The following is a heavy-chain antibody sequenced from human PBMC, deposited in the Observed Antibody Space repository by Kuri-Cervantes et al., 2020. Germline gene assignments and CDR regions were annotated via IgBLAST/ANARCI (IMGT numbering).Heavy chain of an antibody. CDR2: IIPIFGTA. CDR1: GGTFSSYA. CDR3: ARSPYYYGSGSYYIKDNIWAANYYYYGMDV. V-gene: IGHV1-69*13. D-gene: IGHD3-10*01. J-gene: IGHJ6*02. Sequence: SVKVSCKASGGTFSSYAISWVRQAPGQGLEWMGGIIPIFGTANYAQKFQGRVTITADESTSTAYMELSSLRSEDTAVYYCARSPYYYGSGSYYIKDNIWAANYYYYGMDVWGQGTTVTVSS.